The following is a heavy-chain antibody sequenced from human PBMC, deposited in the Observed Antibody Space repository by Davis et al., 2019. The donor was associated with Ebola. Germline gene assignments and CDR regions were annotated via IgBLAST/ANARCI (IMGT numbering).Heavy chain of an antibody. Sequence: GESLKISCAASGFTLDDYGMNWVRQAPGKGLEWVSYISGSATSTFYADSVKGRFTLSRDNARDSLYLQMNSLGVEDTATYYCTRDPGFGSSLSFDPWGHGVRVTVSS. D-gene: IGHD3-16*02. CDR1: GFTLDDYG. CDR3: TRDPGFGSSLSFDP. J-gene: IGHJ5*02. V-gene: IGHV3-48*03. CDR2: ISGSATST.